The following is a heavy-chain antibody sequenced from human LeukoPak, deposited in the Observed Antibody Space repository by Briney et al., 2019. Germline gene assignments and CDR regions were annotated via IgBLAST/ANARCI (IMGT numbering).Heavy chain of an antibody. CDR1: GFTVSSNY. V-gene: IGHV3-66*02. J-gene: IGHJ5*02. CDR2: IYSGGST. Sequence: GGSLRLSCAASGFTVSSNYMSWVRQAPGKGLEWVSVIYSGGSTYYADSVKGRFTISRDNSKNTLYLQMNSLRAEDTAVYYCAKDRYGSGSYYNDNWFDPWGQGTLVTVSS. D-gene: IGHD3-10*01. CDR3: AKDRYGSGSYYNDNWFDP.